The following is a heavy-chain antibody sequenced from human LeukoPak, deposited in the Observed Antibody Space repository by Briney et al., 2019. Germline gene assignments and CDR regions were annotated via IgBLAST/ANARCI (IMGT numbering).Heavy chain of an antibody. Sequence: PGRSLRLSCAASGFTFSRYGMHWVRQAPGKGLEWVAVISYDGSNKYYADSVKGRFTISRDNSKNTLYLQMNSLRAEDTAVYYCAKDYRSSYYYGMDVWGQGTTVTVSS. CDR1: GFTFSRYG. J-gene: IGHJ6*02. D-gene: IGHD6-13*01. CDR2: ISYDGSNK. CDR3: AKDYRSSYYYGMDV. V-gene: IGHV3-30*18.